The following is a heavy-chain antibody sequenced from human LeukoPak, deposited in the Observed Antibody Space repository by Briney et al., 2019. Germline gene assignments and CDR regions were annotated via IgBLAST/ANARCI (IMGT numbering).Heavy chain of an antibody. CDR1: GGTFISYA. CDR3: ARSAVSAIQGYCGSMSCHRRWFDP. D-gene: IGHD2-2*02. V-gene: IGHV1-69*01. CDR2: IIPIFGTA. J-gene: IGHJ5*02. Sequence: GASVKVSCKASGGTFISYAISWVRQAPGQGLEWMGRIIPIFGTANYAQKFQGGVTLTPDESTRTDYMDLCRLRYPDTAVYYSARSAVSAIQGYCGSMSCHRRWFDPWGQGTLVTVSS.